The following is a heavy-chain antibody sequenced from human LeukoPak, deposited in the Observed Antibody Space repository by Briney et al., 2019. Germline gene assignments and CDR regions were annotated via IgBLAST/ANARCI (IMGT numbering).Heavy chain of an antibody. Sequence: GGSLRLSCAASGFTFSNYAVSWVRQAPGKGLEWVSTISGPGSSTYSADSVKGRFTISRDNSKNTLYLQMHSLRAEDTAIYYCAKPSRDFDSSGYSHFDYWGQGTLVTVSS. CDR1: GFTFSNYA. V-gene: IGHV3-23*01. J-gene: IGHJ4*02. CDR2: ISGPGSST. CDR3: AKPSRDFDSSGYSHFDY. D-gene: IGHD3-22*01.